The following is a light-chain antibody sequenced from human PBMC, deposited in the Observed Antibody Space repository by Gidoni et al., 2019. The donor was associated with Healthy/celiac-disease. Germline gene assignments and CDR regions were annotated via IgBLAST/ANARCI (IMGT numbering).Light chain of an antibody. J-gene: IGKJ1*01. CDR2: GAS. V-gene: IGKV3-20*01. CDR3: QQYGSSPPVT. Sequence: ELVLTPSPGTLSLSPGERATLSCRASQSVSSSYLAWYQQKPGQAPRLLIYGASSRATGIPDRFSGSGSGTDFTLTISRLEPEDFAVYYCQQYGSSPPVTFGQGTKVEIK. CDR1: QSVSSSY.